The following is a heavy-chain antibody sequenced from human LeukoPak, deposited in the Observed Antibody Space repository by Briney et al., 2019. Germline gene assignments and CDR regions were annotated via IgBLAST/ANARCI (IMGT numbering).Heavy chain of an antibody. CDR2: IHYSGST. D-gene: IGHD3-22*01. V-gene: IGHV4-39*01. Sequence: SETLSLTCTVSGGSISISHYNWAWIRQPPGKGLEWIAAIHYSGSTYYNPSLMSRVTISVDTSKNQFSLKLSSLTATDTAVYYCVTYYFDSSGPKKNYWGQGTLVTVSS. CDR3: VTYYFDSSGPKKNY. CDR1: GGSISISHYN. J-gene: IGHJ4*02.